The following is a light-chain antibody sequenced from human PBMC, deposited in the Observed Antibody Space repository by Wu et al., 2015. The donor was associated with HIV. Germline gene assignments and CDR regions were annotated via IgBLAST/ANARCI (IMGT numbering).Light chain of an antibody. CDR2: DAS. V-gene: IGKV3-15*01. J-gene: IGKJ2*01. CDR1: QNISPSY. CDR3: QQYNHWPPYT. Sequence: IVLTQSPGTVSLSPGESATLSCRASQNISPSYLAWYQQQPGQAPRLLIYDASNRATGIPARFSGSGSGTEFTLTISSIQSEDFAVYYCQQYNHWPPYTFGQGTKLEIK.